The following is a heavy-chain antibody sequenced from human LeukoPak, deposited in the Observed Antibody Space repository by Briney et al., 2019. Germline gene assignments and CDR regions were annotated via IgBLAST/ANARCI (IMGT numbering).Heavy chain of an antibody. CDR1: GFTFGSYA. D-gene: IGHD3-9*01. CDR3: AKMYYDILTGYETAYNWFDP. J-gene: IGHJ5*02. CDR2: ISGSGGST. V-gene: IGHV3-23*01. Sequence: GGSLRLSCAASGFTFGSYAMSWVRQAPGKGLEWVSAISGSGGSTYYADSVKGRFTISRDNSKNTLYLQMNSLRAEDTAVYYCAKMYYDILTGYETAYNWFDPWGQGTLVTVSS.